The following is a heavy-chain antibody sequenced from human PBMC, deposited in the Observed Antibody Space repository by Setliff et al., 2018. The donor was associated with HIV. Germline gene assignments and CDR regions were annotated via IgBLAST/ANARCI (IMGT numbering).Heavy chain of an antibody. CDR3: ASSVGFRDF. V-gene: IGHV4-34*01. D-gene: IGHD3-10*01. CDR2: ITPSGRT. J-gene: IGHJ4*02. Sequence: SETLSLTCSVSGGPVSGHFWTWIRQAPGKGLEWIAGITPSGRTNYSPSLKSRLSLSIESSKNQLFLKVMSVTAADSAVYYCASSVGFRDFWGQGTPVTVSS. CDR1: GGPVSGHF.